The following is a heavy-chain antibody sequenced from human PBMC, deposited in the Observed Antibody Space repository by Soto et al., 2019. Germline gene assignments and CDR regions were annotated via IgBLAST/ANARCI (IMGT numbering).Heavy chain of an antibody. CDR3: ARDSHAYCGGDCYPNWFDP. CDR2: ISAYNGNT. V-gene: IGHV1-18*01. Sequence: ASVKVSCKASGYTFTSYGISWVRQAPGQGLEWMGWISAYNGNTNYAQKLQGRVTMTTDTSTSTAYMELRSLRSDDTAAYYCARDSHAYCGGDCYPNWFDPWGQGTLVTVSS. J-gene: IGHJ5*02. CDR1: GYTFTSYG. D-gene: IGHD2-21*02.